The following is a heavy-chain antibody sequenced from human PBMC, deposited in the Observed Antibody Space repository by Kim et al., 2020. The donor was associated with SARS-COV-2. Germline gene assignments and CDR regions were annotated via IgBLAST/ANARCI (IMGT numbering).Heavy chain of an antibody. CDR2: INHSGST. Sequence: SQTLSLTCAVYGGSFSGYYWSWIRQPPGKGLEWIGEINHSGSTNYNPSLKSRVTISVDTSKNQFSLKLSSVTAADTAVYYCARGRGNYGSGSFSTRNWFDPWGQGTLVTVSS. CDR1: GGSFSGYY. CDR3: ARGRGNYGSGSFSTRNWFDP. V-gene: IGHV4-34*01. D-gene: IGHD3-10*01. J-gene: IGHJ5*02.